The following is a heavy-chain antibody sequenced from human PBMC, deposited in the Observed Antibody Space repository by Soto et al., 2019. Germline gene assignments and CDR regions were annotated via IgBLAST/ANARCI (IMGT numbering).Heavy chain of an antibody. Sequence: GGSLRLSCVASGFTFSSYGMSWVRQAPGQGLEWVANIRRGGGGKFYVDSVKGRFTISRDNAKNSLYLQMNSLSAEDTAVYYCTSFTNFGLSIKHYYYYYGMDVWGQGTTVTVSS. J-gene: IGHJ6*02. CDR2: IRRGGGGK. D-gene: IGHD3-3*01. CDR3: TSFTNFGLSIKHYYYYYGMDV. V-gene: IGHV3-7*03. CDR1: GFTFSSYG.